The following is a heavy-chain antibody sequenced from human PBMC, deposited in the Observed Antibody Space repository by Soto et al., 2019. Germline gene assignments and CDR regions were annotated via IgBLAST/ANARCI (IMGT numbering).Heavy chain of an antibody. V-gene: IGHV3-73*01. CDR3: IRGGSPYYYDY. CDR1: GFIFSGSA. CDR2: MLSNAGNYAT. Sequence: EVQLVESGGGLVQPGGSLKLSCAASGFIFSGSAVHWVRQASGKGLEWVGRMLSNAGNYATAYPASMKGRFTISRDDSENTAFLQMNSLKTEDTAVYYCIRGGSPYYYDYWGQGTLVAVSS. J-gene: IGHJ4*02.